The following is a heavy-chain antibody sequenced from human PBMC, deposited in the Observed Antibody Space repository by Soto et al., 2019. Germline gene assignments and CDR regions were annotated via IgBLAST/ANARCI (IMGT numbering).Heavy chain of an antibody. CDR3: ASRNYYGSVTFDY. CDR1: GYTFSSYP. Sequence: QVQLVQSGAEVKKPGASVKVSCKASGYTFSSYPITWVRQAPGQGLEWVGFISPYNGNTNYAQKFQGRVTMTTDTSTSTAYMDLRSLTADDTAVYYCASRNYYGSVTFDYWGQGTLVTVSS. CDR2: ISPYNGNT. J-gene: IGHJ4*02. D-gene: IGHD3-10*01. V-gene: IGHV1-18*01.